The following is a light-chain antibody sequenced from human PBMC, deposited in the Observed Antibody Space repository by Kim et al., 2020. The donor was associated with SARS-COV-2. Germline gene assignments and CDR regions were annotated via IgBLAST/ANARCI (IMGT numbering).Light chain of an antibody. Sequence: TSVGDRITIPCRASQSINNYLNWYQQKPGKAPTVLVFAASSLQSGVPSRFSGGGSGTDFTLTISSLQPEDFATYFCQQSYSIPRTFGQGTKVDIK. V-gene: IGKV1-39*01. CDR2: AAS. CDR1: QSINNY. J-gene: IGKJ1*01. CDR3: QQSYSIPRT.